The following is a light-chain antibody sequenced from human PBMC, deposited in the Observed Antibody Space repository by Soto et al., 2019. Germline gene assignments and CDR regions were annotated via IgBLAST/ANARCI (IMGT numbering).Light chain of an antibody. J-gene: IGKJ2*01. Sequence: DIQMTQSPSTLSASVGDRVTITCRASQSISSWLAWYQQKPGKAPKVLIYKASTLESGVPSRFSGSGSGTEFTLTISSLQPDDFATYYCQQYNSYSYTFGQGTKVDNK. CDR1: QSISSW. V-gene: IGKV1-5*03. CDR2: KAS. CDR3: QQYNSYSYT.